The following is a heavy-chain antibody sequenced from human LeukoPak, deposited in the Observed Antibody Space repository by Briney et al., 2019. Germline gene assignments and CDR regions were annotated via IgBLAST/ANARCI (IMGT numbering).Heavy chain of an antibody. CDR2: NYPDDSDT. D-gene: IGHD3-10*01. J-gene: IGHJ6*02. Sequence: GESLKISCKGSGYSFTSYWIGWVRQMPGKGLEWMGINYPDDSDTRYSPSFQGRVTISADKSINTAYLQWSSLKASDTAMYYCARQRGNMDYGSGSYIYGMDVWGQGTTVTVSS. CDR1: GYSFTSYW. V-gene: IGHV5-51*01. CDR3: ARQRGNMDYGSGSYIYGMDV.